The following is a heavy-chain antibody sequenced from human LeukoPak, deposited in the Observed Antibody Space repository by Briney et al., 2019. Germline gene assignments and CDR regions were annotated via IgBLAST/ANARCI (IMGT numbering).Heavy chain of an antibody. CDR1: SGSINGYY. Sequence: PSETLSLTCTVSSGSINGYYWSWIRQPPGKGLEWIGYIHYSGSTNYNPSLKSRVTISLDTSRNQFSLKVISVTAADTAVYYCARGILDSAGWYNFDYWGQGTLVTVSS. V-gene: IGHV4-59*08. D-gene: IGHD6-19*01. CDR3: ARGILDSAGWYNFDY. J-gene: IGHJ4*02. CDR2: IHYSGST.